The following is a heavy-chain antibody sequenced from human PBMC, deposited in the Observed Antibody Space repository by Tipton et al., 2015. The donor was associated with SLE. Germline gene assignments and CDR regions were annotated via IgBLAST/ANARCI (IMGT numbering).Heavy chain of an antibody. CDR2: ISGSGLNT. CDR3: AKTVHDYADSLHPLDP. D-gene: IGHD4-17*01. CDR1: GFTFSNYA. Sequence: SLRLSCAASGFTFSNYAMSWVRQAPGKGLEWVSGISGSGLNTYHADSVKGRFSISRDSSEDTLYLQMNSLRAEDTAKYYCAKTVHDYADSLHPLDPWGQGTLVIVSS. V-gene: IGHV3-23*01. J-gene: IGHJ5*02.